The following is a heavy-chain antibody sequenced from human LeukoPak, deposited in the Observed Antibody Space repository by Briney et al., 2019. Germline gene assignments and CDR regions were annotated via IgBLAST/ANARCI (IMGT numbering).Heavy chain of an antibody. Sequence: SETLSLTCTVSGGSISSYYWSWIRQPPGTGLEWIGYIYYSGSTNYNPSLKSRVTISVDTSKNQFSLKLSSVTAADTAVYYCARSPAGGSYVSAYYYYGMDVWGQGTTVTVSS. J-gene: IGHJ6*02. D-gene: IGHD1-26*01. CDR1: GGSISSYY. CDR3: ARSPAGGSYVSAYYYYGMDV. V-gene: IGHV4-59*08. CDR2: IYYSGST.